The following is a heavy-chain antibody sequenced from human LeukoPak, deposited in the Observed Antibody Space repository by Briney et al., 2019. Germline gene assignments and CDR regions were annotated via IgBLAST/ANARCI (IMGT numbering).Heavy chain of an antibody. D-gene: IGHD3-22*01. CDR1: GGSISTYY. Sequence: PSETLSLTCTVSGGSISTYYWSWIRQPPGKGLEWIGYIYYSGSTYYNPSLKSRVTISVDTSKNQFSLKLSSVTAADTAVYYCASKYYYDSKFDYWGRGTLVTVSS. V-gene: IGHV4-59*12. CDR3: ASKYYYDSKFDY. J-gene: IGHJ4*02. CDR2: IYYSGST.